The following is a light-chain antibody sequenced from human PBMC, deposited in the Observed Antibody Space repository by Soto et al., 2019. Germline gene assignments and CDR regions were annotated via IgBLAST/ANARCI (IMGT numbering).Light chain of an antibody. V-gene: IGLV1-40*01. Sequence: QLVLTQPPSVSGAPGQRVTISCTGSSSNIGAGYDVHWYQQLPGTAPKLLIYGNSNRPSGVPDRFSGPKSGTSASLAINRLQAEDEADYCSQSYDSSLSGVVFGGGTKLTVL. J-gene: IGLJ2*01. CDR1: SSNIGAGYD. CDR3: QSYDSSLSGVV. CDR2: GNS.